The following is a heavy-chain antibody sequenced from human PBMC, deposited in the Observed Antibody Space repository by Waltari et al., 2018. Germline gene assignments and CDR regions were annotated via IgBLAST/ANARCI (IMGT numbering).Heavy chain of an antibody. CDR2: INGEGGST. CDR3: TRTRYCSTTSCQVDWFDP. J-gene: IGHJ5*02. Sequence: EVQLVESGGGLVQPGGSLRLSCAASGFTFSSHWMHWVRQAPGKGLVWVSRINGEGGSTSYADSVKGRLTISRDNANNTLYRQMNSLRAEDTAVYYCTRTRYCSTTSCQVDWFDPWGQGTLVTVSS. CDR1: GFTFSSHW. V-gene: IGHV3-74*01. D-gene: IGHD2-2*01.